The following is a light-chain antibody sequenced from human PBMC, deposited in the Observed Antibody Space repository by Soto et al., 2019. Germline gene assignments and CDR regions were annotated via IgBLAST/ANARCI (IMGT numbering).Light chain of an antibody. Sequence: DVQLTQSPSSLSASVGDRVTITCRASQGISNDLNWYQQKRGKAPNLLIYAASTLQSGVPSRFSGSGSGTDFTLTISSLQPEDFATYYCQQRYSTPPYTFGQGTKLEIK. V-gene: IGKV1-39*01. J-gene: IGKJ2*01. CDR2: AAS. CDR1: QGISND. CDR3: QQRYSTPPYT.